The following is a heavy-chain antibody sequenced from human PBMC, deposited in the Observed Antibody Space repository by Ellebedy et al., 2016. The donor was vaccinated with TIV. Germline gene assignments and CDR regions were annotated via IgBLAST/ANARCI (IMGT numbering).Heavy chain of an antibody. CDR1: GFTFSNYG. Sequence: GESLKISCAASGFTFSNYGMSWVRQAPGKGLEWVSGISGSGGSTHYADSVKGRFTISRDNSKNTLYLQMNSLRAEETALYYCAKDIFYDDYYFDYWGQGTLVTVSP. CDR2: ISGSGGST. D-gene: IGHD4-17*01. V-gene: IGHV3-23*01. J-gene: IGHJ4*02. CDR3: AKDIFYDDYYFDY.